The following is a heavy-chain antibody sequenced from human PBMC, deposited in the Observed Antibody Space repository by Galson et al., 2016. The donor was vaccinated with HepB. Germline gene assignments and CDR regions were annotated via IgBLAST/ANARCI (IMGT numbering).Heavy chain of an antibody. D-gene: IGHD4-17*01. CDR2: IYWDDDK. CDR1: GFSLSTSGVG. Sequence: PALVKPTQTLTLTCTFSGFSLSTSGVGVGWIRQPPGKALEWLALIYWDDDKRYSPSLKRRLTVTKDASKNLVVLTMPNMNPVDTATYYCAHSENGDFVDYWGQGALVIVSS. J-gene: IGHJ4*02. V-gene: IGHV2-5*02. CDR3: AHSENGDFVDY.